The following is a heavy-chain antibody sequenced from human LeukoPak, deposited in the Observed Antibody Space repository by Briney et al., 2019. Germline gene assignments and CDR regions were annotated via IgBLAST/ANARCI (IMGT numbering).Heavy chain of an antibody. CDR2: IIPIFGTA. J-gene: IGHJ3*02. D-gene: IGHD3-22*01. CDR1: GGTFSSYA. Sequence: SVKVSCKASGGTFSSYAISWVRQAPGQGLEWMGGIIPIFGTANYAQKFQGRVTITTDESTSTAYMELSSLRSEDTAVYYCARVLTMIGEVSGAFDIWGQGTMVTVSS. CDR3: ARVLTMIGEVSGAFDI. V-gene: IGHV1-69*05.